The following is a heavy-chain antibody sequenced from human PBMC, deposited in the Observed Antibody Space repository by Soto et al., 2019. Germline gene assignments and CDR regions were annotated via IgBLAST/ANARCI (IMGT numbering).Heavy chain of an antibody. CDR2: ISWNSGSI. D-gene: IGHD3-3*01. V-gene: IGHV3-9*01. Sequence: VQLVESGGGLVQPGGSLRLSCAASGFTFDDYAMHWVRQAPGKGLEWVSGISWNSGSIGYADSVKGRFTISRDNAKNSLYLQMNSLRAEDTALYYCAKGSRLWSGYYLDYWGQGTLVTVSS. J-gene: IGHJ4*02. CDR1: GFTFDDYA. CDR3: AKGSRLWSGYYLDY.